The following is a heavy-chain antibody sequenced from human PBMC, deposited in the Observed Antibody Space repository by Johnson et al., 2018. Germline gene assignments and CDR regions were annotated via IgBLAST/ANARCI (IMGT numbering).Heavy chain of an antibody. CDR3: GIMGHYGDNGFEI. J-gene: IGHJ3*02. D-gene: IGHD4-17*01. CDR2: IYSDDAT. V-gene: IGHV3-66*02. CDR1: GFTFRTKY. Sequence: VQLQESGGGLVQPGGSLRLPCATSGFTFRTKYMSWVRQAPGKGLEWISVIYSDDATYYADSVRGLFTISRDNSRDTLFLQINSLRIVDTAVYYCGIMGHYGDNGFEIWGQGTMVTFSS.